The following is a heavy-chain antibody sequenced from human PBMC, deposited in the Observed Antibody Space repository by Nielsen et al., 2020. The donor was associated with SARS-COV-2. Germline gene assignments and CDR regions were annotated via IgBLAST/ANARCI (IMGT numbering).Heavy chain of an antibody. CDR1: GGSISSGSYY. D-gene: IGHD3-22*01. J-gene: IGHJ4*02. Sequence: SETLSLTCTVSGGSISSGSYYWSWIRQPAGKGLEWIGRIYTSGSTNYNPSLKSRVTISVDTSKNQFSLKLSSVTAADTAVYYCARGTSGYSFFDHWGQGNLVTVSS. CDR2: IYTSGST. CDR3: ARGTSGYSFFDH. V-gene: IGHV4-61*02.